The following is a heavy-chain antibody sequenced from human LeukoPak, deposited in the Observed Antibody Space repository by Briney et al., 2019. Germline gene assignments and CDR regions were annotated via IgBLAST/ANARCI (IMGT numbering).Heavy chain of an antibody. CDR1: GFTFSSYW. CDR2: IKQDGSEK. V-gene: IGHV3-7*01. D-gene: IGHD6-25*01. J-gene: IGHJ2*01. CDR3: ARRYSSGSLETYFDL. Sequence: PGRSLRLSCAASGFTFSSYWMSWVRQAPEKGLEWVANIKQDGSEKYYVDSVKGRFTISRDNAKNSLYLQMNSLRAEDTAVYYCARRYSSGSLETYFDLWGRGTLVTVSS.